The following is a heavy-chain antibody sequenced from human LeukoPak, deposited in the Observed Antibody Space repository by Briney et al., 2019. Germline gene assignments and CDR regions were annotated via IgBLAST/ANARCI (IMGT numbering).Heavy chain of an antibody. Sequence: GASVKVSCKASGYTFTDYYMHWVRQAPGQGLEWMGWINPNSGGTNYAQKFQGRAIMTTDTSISTAYMEVSRLRSDDTAVYYCARVRIGQQLDKYYYYAMDVWGQGTTVNVSS. CDR1: GYTFTDYY. J-gene: IGHJ6*02. CDR2: INPNSGGT. D-gene: IGHD6-13*01. V-gene: IGHV1-2*02. CDR3: ARVRIGQQLDKYYYYAMDV.